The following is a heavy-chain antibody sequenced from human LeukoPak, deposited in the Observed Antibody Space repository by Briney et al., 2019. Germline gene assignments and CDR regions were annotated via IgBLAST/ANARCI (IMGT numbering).Heavy chain of an antibody. CDR2: LYYSGTT. D-gene: IGHD2-15*01. V-gene: IGHV4-39*01. CDR1: GASLSGSRYY. J-gene: IGHJ4*02. Sequence: SETLSLTCTVSGASLSGSRYYWGWIRQPPGRGLQWIGSLYYSGTTYDNPSLKSRVTISVDTSKNQFSLKLNSVAAADTAVYYCARTGTMDVLATRGWSYFDYWGQGSLVTVSS. CDR3: ARTGTMDVLATRGWSYFDY.